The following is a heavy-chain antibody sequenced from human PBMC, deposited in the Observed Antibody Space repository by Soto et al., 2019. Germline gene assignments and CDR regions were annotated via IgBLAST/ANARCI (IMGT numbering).Heavy chain of an antibody. CDR2: ISPYNGNT. J-gene: IGHJ4*02. CDR1: GYTLTSYG. Sequence: QVQLVQSRDEVKKPGASVKVSCKASGYTLTSYGISWVRQAPGQGLEWVGWISPYNGNTNYAQKLQDRVTLTTDTSTSTAYMELRSLRPDDTAVYYCARADFDFWSGYSPFDYWGQGTLVTVSS. D-gene: IGHD3-3*01. V-gene: IGHV1-18*01. CDR3: ARADFDFWSGYSPFDY.